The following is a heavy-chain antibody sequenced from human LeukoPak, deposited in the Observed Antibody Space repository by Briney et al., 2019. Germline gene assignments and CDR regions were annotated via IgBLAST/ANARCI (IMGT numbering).Heavy chain of an antibody. D-gene: IGHD3-9*01. CDR3: ARDHYHILTGYYIDY. J-gene: IGHJ4*02. Sequence: GGSLRLSCAASGFTFSSYWMSWVRQAPGKGLEWVANIKQDGSEKYYVDSVKGRFTISRDNAKNSLYLQMNSLRAEDTAVYYCARDHYHILTGYYIDYWGQGTLVTVSS. V-gene: IGHV3-7*03. CDR2: IKQDGSEK. CDR1: GFTFSSYW.